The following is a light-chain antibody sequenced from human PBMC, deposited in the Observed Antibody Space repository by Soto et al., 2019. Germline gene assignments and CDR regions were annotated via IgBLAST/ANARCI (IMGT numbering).Light chain of an antibody. CDR3: QHYNSYSWT. CDR1: QSISSW. J-gene: IGKJ1*01. CDR2: KAS. V-gene: IGKV1-5*03. Sequence: DIQMTQSPSTLSASVGDRVTITCRASQSISSWLAWYQQKPGKAPKLLIYKASSLESVVPSRFSGSGSGTEFTLTISSLQPDDFATYYCQHYNSYSWTFGQGTKVEIK.